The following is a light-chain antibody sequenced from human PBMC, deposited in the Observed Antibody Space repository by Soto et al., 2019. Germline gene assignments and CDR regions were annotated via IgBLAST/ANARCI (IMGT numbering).Light chain of an antibody. CDR3: QSYDTPLSGWV. CDR2: DNN. CDR1: NSNIGAGSN. Sequence: QSVLTQPPSVSGAPGQRVTISCTGTNSNIGAGSNVHWYQQLPGTAPKLLIYDNNNRPSGVSDRFSGSKSGTSPSLAITGLQAEDEADYYCQSYDTPLSGWVFGAGTKLTVL. J-gene: IGLJ3*02. V-gene: IGLV1-40*01.